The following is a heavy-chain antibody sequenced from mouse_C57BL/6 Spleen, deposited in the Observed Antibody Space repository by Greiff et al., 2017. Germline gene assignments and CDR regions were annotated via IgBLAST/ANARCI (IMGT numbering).Heavy chain of an antibody. Sequence: VQLQQSGAELVKPGASVKISCKASGSAFSSYWMNWVKQRPGQGLELIGQIYPGDGDTNYNGKFKGQATLTADKSSSTAYMQLSSLTCEDSAVYFCARGNGDDYGGQGTTLTVSS. CDR3: ARGNGDDY. CDR2: IYPGDGDT. J-gene: IGHJ2*01. V-gene: IGHV1-80*01. D-gene: IGHD4-1*01. CDR1: GSAFSSYW.